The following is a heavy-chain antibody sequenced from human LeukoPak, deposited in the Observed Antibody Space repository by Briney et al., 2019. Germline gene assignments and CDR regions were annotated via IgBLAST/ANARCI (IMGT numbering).Heavy chain of an antibody. CDR2: ISYDGSDN. Sequence: GGSLRLSCAASGFTFSNYGMHWVRQVPGKGLEWVAVISYDGSDNYYADSLKGRFTISRDSSMNTLYLQMNSLRAEDTAVYYCAKDHHSSGWYYFDYWGQGTLVTVSS. CDR1: GFTFSNYG. D-gene: IGHD6-19*01. V-gene: IGHV3-30*18. CDR3: AKDHHSSGWYYFDY. J-gene: IGHJ4*02.